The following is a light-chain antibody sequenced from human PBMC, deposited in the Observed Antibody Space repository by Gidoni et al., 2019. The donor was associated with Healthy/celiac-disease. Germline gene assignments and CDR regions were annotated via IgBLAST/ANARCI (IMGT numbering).Light chain of an antibody. CDR1: QSVSSY. Sequence: EIVLTPSPATLSLSPGERATLSCRASQSVSSYLAWYQQKPGQAPRLLIYDASNRATGSPARFSGSGSGTDFILTISSLEPEDFAVYYCQQRSNWSLTFGGGTKVEIK. CDR3: QQRSNWSLT. V-gene: IGKV3-11*01. J-gene: IGKJ4*01. CDR2: DAS.